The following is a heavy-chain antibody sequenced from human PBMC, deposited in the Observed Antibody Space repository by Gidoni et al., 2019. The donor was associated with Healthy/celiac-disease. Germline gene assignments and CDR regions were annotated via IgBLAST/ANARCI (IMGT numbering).Heavy chain of an antibody. CDR2: IIPIFGTA. D-gene: IGHD3-22*01. V-gene: IGHV1-69*12. CDR1: GGTFSSYA. J-gene: IGHJ4*02. Sequence: QVKLVQSGAEAKKPGSSGKVACKAAGGTFSSYAISWVRQAPGQGLEWMGGIIPIFGTANYAQKFQGRVTITADESTSTAYMELSSLRSEDTAVYYCARGDSTYYYDSSGYSSFDYWGQGTLVTVSS. CDR3: ARGDSTYYYDSSGYSSFDY.